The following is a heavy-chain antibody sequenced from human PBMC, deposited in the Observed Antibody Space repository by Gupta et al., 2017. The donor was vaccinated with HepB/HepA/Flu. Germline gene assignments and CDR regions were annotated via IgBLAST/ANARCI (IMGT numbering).Heavy chain of an antibody. CDR1: GFTVSNNY. Sequence: EVQLVESGGGLVQPGGSLRLSCAASGFTVSNNYMAWIRQVLGKGLEWVSVIYNGGNTYYADSVKGRFTISRDNYKNTLYLQMNNVSADDTAVYHCARATGGTYSTAEYFHHWGQGTLVTVSA. CDR2: IYNGGNT. CDR3: ARATGGTYSTAEYFHH. D-gene: IGHD1-26*01. J-gene: IGHJ1*01. V-gene: IGHV3-66*01.